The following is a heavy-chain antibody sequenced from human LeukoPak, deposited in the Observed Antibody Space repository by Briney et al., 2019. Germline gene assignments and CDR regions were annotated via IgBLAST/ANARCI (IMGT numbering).Heavy chain of an antibody. V-gene: IGHV3-23*01. CDR3: AKARDYYGSGSYYDY. CDR2: ISGSGGST. Sequence: PGGSLRLSCAASGFTFSSYAMSWVRQAPGKGLEWVSAISGSGGSTYYADSVKGRFTNSKDNSKNTLYLQMNSLRAEDTAVYYCAKARDYYGSGSYYDYWGQGTLVTVSS. D-gene: IGHD3-10*01. CDR1: GFTFSSYA. J-gene: IGHJ4*02.